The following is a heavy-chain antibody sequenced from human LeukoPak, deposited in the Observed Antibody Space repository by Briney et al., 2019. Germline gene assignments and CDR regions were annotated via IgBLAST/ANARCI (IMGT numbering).Heavy chain of an antibody. J-gene: IGHJ3*02. Sequence: GGSLRLSCAASGFTFSSYAMHWVRQAPGKGLEWVAVIWYDGSNKYYADSVKGRFTISRDNSKNTLYLQMNSLRAEDTAVYYCARVPPNYDILTGYSDAFDIWGQGTMVTVSS. CDR2: IWYDGSNK. CDR3: ARVPPNYDILTGYSDAFDI. D-gene: IGHD3-9*01. V-gene: IGHV3-33*08. CDR1: GFTFSSYA.